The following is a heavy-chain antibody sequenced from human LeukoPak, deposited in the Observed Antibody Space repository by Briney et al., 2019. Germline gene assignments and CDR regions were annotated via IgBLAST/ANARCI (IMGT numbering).Heavy chain of an antibody. Sequence: SETLSLTCAVYGGSFRGYDWSWIRQPPGKGLVWIGEINPSGSTNHNPSLSGRVTISVDTSKNQFSLTLRSVTDADTAVYYCARGGGNYYMDVWAKGTTVTVSS. V-gene: IGHV4-34*01. CDR2: INPSGST. CDR3: ARGGGNYYMDV. D-gene: IGHD3-16*01. J-gene: IGHJ6*03. CDR1: GGSFRGYD.